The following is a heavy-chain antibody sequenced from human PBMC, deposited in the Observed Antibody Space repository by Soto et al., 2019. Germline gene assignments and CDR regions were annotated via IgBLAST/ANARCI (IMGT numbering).Heavy chain of an antibody. CDR1: GGSISSYY. CDR3: ARQGYGDYGYYYYYGMDV. D-gene: IGHD4-17*01. J-gene: IGHJ6*02. CDR2: IYYSGST. Sequence: QVQLQESGPGLVKPSETLSLTCTVSGGSISSYYWSWIRQPPGKGLEWIGYIYYSGSTNYNPSLKSRVTISVDTSKNQFSLKLSSVTAADTAVYYCARQGYGDYGYYYYYGMDVWGQGTTVTVSS. V-gene: IGHV4-59*01.